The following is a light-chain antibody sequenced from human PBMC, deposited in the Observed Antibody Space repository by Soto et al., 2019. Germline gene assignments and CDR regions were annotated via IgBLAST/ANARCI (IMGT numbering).Light chain of an antibody. CDR3: QHYNSYSEA. J-gene: IGKJ1*01. CDR2: AAS. V-gene: IGKV1-39*01. CDR1: QSISSY. Sequence: DVQMTQSASSLSASVGDRVTITCRASQSISSYLNWYQQKPGKAPKLLIYAASSLQSGVPSRFSGSGSGTDFTLTISSLQPDDFATYYCQHYNSYSEAFGQGTKVAIK.